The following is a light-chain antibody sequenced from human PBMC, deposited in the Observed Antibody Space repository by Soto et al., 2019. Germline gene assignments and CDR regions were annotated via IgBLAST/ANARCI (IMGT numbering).Light chain of an antibody. J-gene: IGKJ1*01. V-gene: IGKV1-9*01. CDR3: QQLNGSPWT. Sequence: IQLPQSPSSLSASVGDRVTITCRASPAIASFLAWYKQKPGTAPKLLIYGASTLQSGVPSRFSGSRSGTDYTLTIDSLQPEDFATYYCQQLNGSPWTFGQGTKVEIK. CDR1: PAIASF. CDR2: GAS.